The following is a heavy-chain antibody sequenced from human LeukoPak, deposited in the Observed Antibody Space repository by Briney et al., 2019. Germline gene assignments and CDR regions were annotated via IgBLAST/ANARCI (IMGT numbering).Heavy chain of an antibody. CDR1: GGSFSGYY. V-gene: IGHV4-34*01. D-gene: IGHD3-3*01. CDR2: INHSGST. Sequence: PSETLSLTCAVYGGSFSGYYWSWIRQPPGKGLEWIGEINHSGSTNYNPSLKSRVTISVDTSKNQFSLKLSSVTAADTAVYYCAKCTPLHYDFWSGYFDYWGQGTLVTVSS. J-gene: IGHJ4*02. CDR3: AKCTPLHYDFWSGYFDY.